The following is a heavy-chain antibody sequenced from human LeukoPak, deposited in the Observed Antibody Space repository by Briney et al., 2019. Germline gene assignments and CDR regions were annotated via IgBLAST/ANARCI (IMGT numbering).Heavy chain of an antibody. J-gene: IGHJ4*02. V-gene: IGHV3-30*02. Sequence: PGGSLRLSCAASGFTFSSYGMNWVRQAPDKGLEWVAFIRYDGSNKYYADSVKGRFTISRDNSKNTLYLQMNSLRAEDTAVYYCAKDLAAAGAFFDYWGQGTLVTVSS. CDR2: IRYDGSNK. CDR1: GFTFSSYG. CDR3: AKDLAAAGAFFDY. D-gene: IGHD4/OR15-4a*01.